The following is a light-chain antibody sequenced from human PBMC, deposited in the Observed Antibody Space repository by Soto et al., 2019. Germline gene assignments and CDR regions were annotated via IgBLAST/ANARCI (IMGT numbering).Light chain of an antibody. CDR1: SSNIGSNY. CDR3: AAWDDSLSGLYV. CDR2: SNN. J-gene: IGLJ1*01. Sequence: QSVLTDPPSASGTPGQRVTISFSGSSSNIGSNYVYWYQQLPGTAPKLLIYSNNQRPSGVPDRFSGSKSGTSASLAISGLRSEDEADYYCAAWDDSLSGLYVFGTGTKVTVL. V-gene: IGLV1-47*02.